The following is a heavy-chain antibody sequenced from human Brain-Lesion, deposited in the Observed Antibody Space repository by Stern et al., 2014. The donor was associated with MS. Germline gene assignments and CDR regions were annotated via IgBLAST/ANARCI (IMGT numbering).Heavy chain of an antibody. Sequence: QVQLVQSGGGVVYPGRPLRLSCAASGFTFSTFGMHWVRQAPGKGLEWVAFISYDGGDTYYADSVKGRFTISRDNSKNTLYLQMNSLRVEDTAVYYCAKDRQLWTYFFDYWGQGSLVTVSS. J-gene: IGHJ4*02. D-gene: IGHD2-21*01. CDR1: GFTFSTFG. CDR2: ISYDGGDT. V-gene: IGHV3-30*18. CDR3: AKDRQLWTYFFDY.